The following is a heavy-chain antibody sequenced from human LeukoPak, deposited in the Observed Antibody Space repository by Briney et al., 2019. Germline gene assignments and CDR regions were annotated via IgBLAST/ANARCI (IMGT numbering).Heavy chain of an antibody. Sequence: GGSLRLSCAASGFTFSNYWMSWVRQAPGKGLEWVANIKQDGSEKYYVDSVKGRFTISRDNSKNTLYLQMNSLRDEDTAVYYCARGGSGSYFDCWGQGTLVIVSS. V-gene: IGHV3-7*01. J-gene: IGHJ4*02. CDR2: IKQDGSEK. D-gene: IGHD1-26*01. CDR3: ARGGSGSYFDC. CDR1: GFTFSNYW.